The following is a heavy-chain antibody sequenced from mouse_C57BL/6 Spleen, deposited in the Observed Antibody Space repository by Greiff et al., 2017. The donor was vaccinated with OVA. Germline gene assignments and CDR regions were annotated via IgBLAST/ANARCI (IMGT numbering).Heavy chain of an antibody. CDR3: ARGSSGYEGYAMDY. CDR2: IHPNSGST. V-gene: IGHV1-64*01. CDR1: GYTFTSYW. D-gene: IGHD3-2*02. J-gene: IGHJ4*01. Sequence: QVQLQQSGAELVKPGASVKLSCKASGYTFTSYWMHWVKQRPGQGLEWIGMIHPNSGSTNYNEKFKSKATLTVDTSSSTAYMQLSSLTSEDSAVCYCARGSSGYEGYAMDYWGQGTSVTGSS.